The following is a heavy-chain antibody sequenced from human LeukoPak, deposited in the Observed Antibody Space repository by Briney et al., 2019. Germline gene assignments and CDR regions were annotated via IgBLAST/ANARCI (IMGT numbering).Heavy chain of an antibody. Sequence: PGRSLRLSCAASGFTFDDYAMHWVRQAPGKGLEWVSGISWNSGSIGYADSVKGRFTISRDNAKNSLYLQMNSLRAEDTAVYYCARVGGSYFGMDVWGQGTTVTVSS. CDR1: GFTFDDYA. J-gene: IGHJ6*02. V-gene: IGHV3-9*01. CDR3: ARVGGSYFGMDV. D-gene: IGHD1-26*01. CDR2: ISWNSGSI.